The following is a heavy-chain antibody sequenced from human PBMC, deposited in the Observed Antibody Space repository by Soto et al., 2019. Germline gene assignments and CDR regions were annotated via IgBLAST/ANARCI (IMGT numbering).Heavy chain of an antibody. V-gene: IGHV4-39*01. D-gene: IGHD6-19*01. J-gene: IGHJ4*02. CDR1: GGSISSSSYY. Sequence: SETLSLTCTVSGGSISSSSYYWGWIRQPPGKGLEWIGSIYYSGYTYYNPSLKSRVTISVDTSKNQFSLKLSSVTAADTAVYYCARTWTVAGVFDYWGQGTLVTVSS. CDR3: ARTWTVAGVFDY. CDR2: IYYSGYT.